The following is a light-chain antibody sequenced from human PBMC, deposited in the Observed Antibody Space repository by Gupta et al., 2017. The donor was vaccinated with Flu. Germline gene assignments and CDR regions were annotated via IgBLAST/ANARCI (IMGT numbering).Light chain of an antibody. CDR2: AAS. CDR1: QSFSSNY. Sequence: NVLTQSPGTMSLSPGERATLSCRASQSFSSNYLAWYQQKPGQAPRHLIYAASIRAAGIPDRFSGSGSGTDFTLTISILQPEDFAVYYCQQYGASTWTFGQGTKVEIK. V-gene: IGKV3-20*01. CDR3: QQYGASTWT. J-gene: IGKJ1*01.